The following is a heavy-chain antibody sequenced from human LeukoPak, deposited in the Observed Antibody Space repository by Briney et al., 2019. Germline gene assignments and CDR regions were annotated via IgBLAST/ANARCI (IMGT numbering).Heavy chain of an antibody. V-gene: IGHV4-39*01. CDR3: ARQTGSGLFILP. Sequence: SETLSLTCTVSGVSISSSNSYWGWIREPPGKGLEWIDSIYYSGNTYYNASLKSQVSISIDTSKNQFSLRLTSVTAADTAVYYCARQTGSGLFILPGGQGTLVTVSS. J-gene: IGHJ4*02. CDR2: IYYSGNT. D-gene: IGHD3/OR15-3a*01. CDR1: GVSISSSNSY.